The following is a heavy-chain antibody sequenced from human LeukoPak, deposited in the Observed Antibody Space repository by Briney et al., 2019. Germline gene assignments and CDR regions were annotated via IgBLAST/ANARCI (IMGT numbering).Heavy chain of an antibody. Sequence: ASVKVSCKGSGYTFTSYDINWVRQATGQGLEWMGWMNPNSGNTGYAQKFQGRVTITRNTSISTAYMELSSLRSEDTAVYYCARGVRRPVWLLSYYFDYWGQGTLVTVSS. CDR3: ARGVRRPVWLLSYYFDY. CDR2: MNPNSGNT. CDR1: GYTFTSYD. J-gene: IGHJ4*02. V-gene: IGHV1-8*03. D-gene: IGHD3-3*01.